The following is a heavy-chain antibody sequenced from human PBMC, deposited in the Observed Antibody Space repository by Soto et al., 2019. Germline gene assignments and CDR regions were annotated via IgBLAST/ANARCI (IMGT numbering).Heavy chain of an antibody. D-gene: IGHD1-20*01. Sequence: QVQLQESGPGLVKPSETLSLTCTVSGGSISSYYWSWIRQPPGKGLEWIGYIHYSGITNYNPSLKSRVTISVDTSKNQVSLKLSSVTAADTAVYYCARYKSNYYYGMDVWGQGTTVTVS. V-gene: IGHV4-59*01. CDR3: ARYKSNYYYGMDV. CDR2: IHYSGIT. J-gene: IGHJ6*02. CDR1: GGSISSYY.